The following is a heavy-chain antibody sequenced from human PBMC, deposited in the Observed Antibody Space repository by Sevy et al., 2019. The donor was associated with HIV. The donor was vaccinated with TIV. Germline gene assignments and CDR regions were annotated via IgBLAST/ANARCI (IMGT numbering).Heavy chain of an antibody. CDR1: GGSISSSSYY. CDR3: VRHYGTSWYYYDSSGYYAGAFDI. V-gene: IGHV4-39*01. J-gene: IGHJ3*02. CDR2: IYYSGST. D-gene: IGHD3-22*01. Sequence: SETLSLTCTVSGGSISSSSYYWGWIRQPPGKGLEWIGSIYYSGSTYHNPSLKSRVTISVDTSKNQFSLKLSSVTAADTAVYYCVRHYGTSWYYYDSSGYYAGAFDIWGQGTMVTVSS.